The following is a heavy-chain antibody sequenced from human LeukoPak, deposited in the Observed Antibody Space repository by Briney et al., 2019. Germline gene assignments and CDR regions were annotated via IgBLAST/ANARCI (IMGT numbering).Heavy chain of an antibody. J-gene: IGHJ4*02. CDR3: ARARTYYYDSPPFDY. CDR1: GGTFSSYA. Sequence: GASVKVSCKASGGTFSSYAISWVRQAPGQGLEWMGRIIPILGIANYAQKFQGRVTITADKSTSTAYMELSSLRSEDTAVYYCARARTYYYDSPPFDYWGQGTLVTVSS. V-gene: IGHV1-69*04. CDR2: IIPILGIA. D-gene: IGHD3-22*01.